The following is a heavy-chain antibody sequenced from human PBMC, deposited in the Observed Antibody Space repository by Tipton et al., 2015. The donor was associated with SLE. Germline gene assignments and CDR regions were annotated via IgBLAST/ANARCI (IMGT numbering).Heavy chain of an antibody. CDR1: GGSLSSSSYY. Sequence: TLSLTCTVSGGSLSSSSYYWGWIRQPPGKGLEWIGSIYYSGSTYYNPSLKSRVTISGDTSKNQFSLKLSSVTAAETAVYYCARRTTRSSGYFGAFDIWGQGTMVTVSS. V-gene: IGHV4-39*01. D-gene: IGHD3-22*01. CDR3: ARRTTRSSGYFGAFDI. J-gene: IGHJ3*02. CDR2: IYYSGST.